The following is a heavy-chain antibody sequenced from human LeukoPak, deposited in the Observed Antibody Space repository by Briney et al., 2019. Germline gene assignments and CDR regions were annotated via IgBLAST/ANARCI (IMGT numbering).Heavy chain of an antibody. CDR3: ARGTLYRGWSYYLDF. Sequence: SETLSLTCSVSGDSISYFYWSWIRQAAGKGLEWIGRTSSSGNTDYNASLKSRVTMSVDTSKNQLSLKVISVTAADTAVYYCARGTLYRGWSYYLDFWGQGSQVTVSS. D-gene: IGHD6-19*01. CDR2: TSSSGNT. J-gene: IGHJ4*02. CDR1: GDSISYFY. V-gene: IGHV4-4*07.